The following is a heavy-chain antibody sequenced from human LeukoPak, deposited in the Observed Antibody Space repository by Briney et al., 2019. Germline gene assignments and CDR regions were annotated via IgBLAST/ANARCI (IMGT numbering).Heavy chain of an antibody. CDR2: IYYSGST. D-gene: IGHD3-10*01. J-gene: IGHJ4*02. Sequence: SETLSLTCTVSGGSISSYYWSWIRQPPGKGLEWIGYIYYSGSTNYNPSLKSRVTISVDTSKNQFSLKLSSVTAADTAVYYCARSKKGFGITMVRGVMGFDYWGQGTLVTVSS. V-gene: IGHV4-59*08. CDR1: GGSISSYY. CDR3: ARSKKGFGITMVRGVMGFDY.